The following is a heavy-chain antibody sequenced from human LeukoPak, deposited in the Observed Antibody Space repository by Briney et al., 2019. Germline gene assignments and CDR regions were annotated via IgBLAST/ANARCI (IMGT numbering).Heavy chain of an antibody. J-gene: IGHJ3*02. V-gene: IGHV4-39*07. Sequence: PSETLSLTCTVSGGSICSSSYYWGWIRQPPGRGREWIGSIYYSGSTYYIPSLKSRVTISVDRPKNQFSLKLSSVTAADTAVYYCARTNLIFGYSGLGSAFDIWGQGTMVTVSS. D-gene: IGHD3/OR15-3a*01. CDR3: ARTNLIFGYSGLGSAFDI. CDR2: IYYSGST. CDR1: GGSICSSSYY.